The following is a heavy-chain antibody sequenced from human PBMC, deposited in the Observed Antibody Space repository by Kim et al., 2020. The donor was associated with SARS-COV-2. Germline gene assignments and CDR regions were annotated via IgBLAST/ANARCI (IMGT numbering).Heavy chain of an antibody. D-gene: IGHD3-3*01. CDR3: ARHGRNYDFWSGYRYFDY. CDR1: GYTFTGYY. V-gene: IGHV1-2*02. Sequence: ASVKVSCKASGYTFTGYYMHWVRQAPGQGLEWMGWINPNSGGTNYAQKFQGRVTMTRDTSISTAYMELSRLRSDDTAVYYCARHGRNYDFWSGYRYFDYWGQGTLVTVSS. J-gene: IGHJ4*02. CDR2: INPNSGGT.